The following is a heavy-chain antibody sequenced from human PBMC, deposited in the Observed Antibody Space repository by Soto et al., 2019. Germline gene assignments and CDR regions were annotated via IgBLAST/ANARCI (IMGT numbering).Heavy chain of an antibody. V-gene: IGHV1-46*01. CDR1: GYTFTSYY. Sequence: WASVKASCKASGYTFTSYYMHWVRQAPGQGLEWMGIINPSGGSTSYAQKFQGRVTMTRDTSTSTVYMELSSLRSEDTAVYYCARYTRSSGWYSSTHNWFDPWGQGTLVTVSS. J-gene: IGHJ5*02. CDR3: ARYTRSSGWYSSTHNWFDP. D-gene: IGHD6-19*01. CDR2: INPSGGST.